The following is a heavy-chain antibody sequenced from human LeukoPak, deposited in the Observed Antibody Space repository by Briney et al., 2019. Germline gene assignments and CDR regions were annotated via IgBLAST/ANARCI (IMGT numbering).Heavy chain of an antibody. Sequence: PGGSLRLSCTASGFTFGDYAMSWVRQAPGKGLEWVGFIRSKAYGGTTEYTASVKGRFTISRDDSKSIAYLQMNSLKTEDTAVYYCTRSSSVGSGGSFNWFDPWGQGTLVTVSS. CDR1: GFTFGDYA. J-gene: IGHJ5*02. V-gene: IGHV3-49*04. CDR2: IRSKAYGGTT. D-gene: IGHD2-15*01. CDR3: TRSSSVGSGGSFNWFDP.